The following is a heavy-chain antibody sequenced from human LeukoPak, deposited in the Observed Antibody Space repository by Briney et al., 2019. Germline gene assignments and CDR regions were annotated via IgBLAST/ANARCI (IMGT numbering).Heavy chain of an antibody. CDR1: GGSFSGYY. D-gene: IGHD3-22*01. Sequence: PSETLSLTCAVYGGSFSGYYWTWIRQPPGKGLEWIGEINHSGSTNYNPSLKSRVTISVDTSKNQFSLKPSSVTAADTAVYYCARDLPVVTDLAPLWAFDIWGQGTMVTVSS. J-gene: IGHJ3*02. V-gene: IGHV4-34*01. CDR3: ARDLPVVTDLAPLWAFDI. CDR2: INHSGST.